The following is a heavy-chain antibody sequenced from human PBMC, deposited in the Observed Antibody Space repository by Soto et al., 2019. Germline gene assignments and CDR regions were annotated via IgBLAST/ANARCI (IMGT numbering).Heavy chain of an antibody. J-gene: IGHJ4*02. CDR2: ISWNSGDI. Sequence: EVQLVESGGGSVQPGRSLRLSCAASGFSFDDYGMHWVRQGPGKGLEWVSGISWNSGDIYYADSVKGRFTISRDNAKRSLYLQMNSLRTEDTALYYCAKDNDLDRDGPLEYWGQGILVTVSS. D-gene: IGHD2-2*03. CDR3: AKDNDLDRDGPLEY. CDR1: GFSFDDYG. V-gene: IGHV3-9*01.